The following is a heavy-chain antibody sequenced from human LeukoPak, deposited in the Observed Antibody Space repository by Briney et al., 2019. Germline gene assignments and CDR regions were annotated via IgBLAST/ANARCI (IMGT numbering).Heavy chain of an antibody. CDR3: SEGYFEPFDH. CDR1: GVSVSTSH. CDR2: LSYTGKT. J-gene: IGHJ4*02. V-gene: IGHV4-59*02. Sequence: TSETLSLTCNVSGVSVSTSHWNWIRQRPGKGLEWIGCLSYTGKTDYNPSLKSRGSISLGSSNNHFSLKLTSVTAADTAVYYCSEGYFEPFDHWGQGILVTVSS. D-gene: IGHD2/OR15-2a*01.